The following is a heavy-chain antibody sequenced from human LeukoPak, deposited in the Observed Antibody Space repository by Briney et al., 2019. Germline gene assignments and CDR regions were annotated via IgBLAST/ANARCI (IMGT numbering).Heavy chain of an antibody. V-gene: IGHV7-4-1*02. Sequence: ASVKVSCKASGYIFTNYAMSWVRQAPGQGLEWMGWINTNIANPTYAQDFTGRFVFSLDTSISTAYLQITSLKAEDTAIYYCARDHGDDDYPFLFDHWGQGTLVTVSS. CDR3: ARDHGDDDYPFLFDH. D-gene: IGHD4-17*01. CDR1: GYIFTNYA. CDR2: INTNIANP. J-gene: IGHJ4*02.